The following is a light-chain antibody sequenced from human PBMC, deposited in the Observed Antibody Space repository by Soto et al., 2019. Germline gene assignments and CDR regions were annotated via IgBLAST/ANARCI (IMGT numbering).Light chain of an antibody. J-gene: IGKJ1*01. V-gene: IGKV3-11*01. CDR3: HQRQSWPRT. CDR2: QTS. CDR1: QYINTR. Sequence: EIVLTQSPATLSSFPGYRFTLSCRASQYINTRLSWYQHRPGQSPRLLIYQTSLRAAGIPARFSASGSGTDFTLTISDVQPEDFALYYCHQRQSWPRTFGQGTKGDTK.